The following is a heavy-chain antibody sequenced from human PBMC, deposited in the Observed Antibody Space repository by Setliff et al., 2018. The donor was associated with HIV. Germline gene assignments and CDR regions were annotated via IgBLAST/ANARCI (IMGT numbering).Heavy chain of an antibody. J-gene: IGHJ3*02. CDR3: ARGGTTDAFDI. CDR2: IIPIFGTA. Sequence: SVKVSCKASGGTSSSYAISWVRQAPGQGLEWMGRIIPIFGTANYAQKFQGRVTITADKSTSTAYMELSSLRSEDTAVYYCARGGTTDAFDIWGQGTMVTVSS. D-gene: IGHD3-16*01. CDR1: GGTSSSYA. V-gene: IGHV1-69*06.